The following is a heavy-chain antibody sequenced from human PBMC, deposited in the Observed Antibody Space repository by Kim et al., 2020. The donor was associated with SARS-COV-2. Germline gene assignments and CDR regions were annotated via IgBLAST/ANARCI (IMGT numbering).Heavy chain of an antibody. CDR3: AKGHGYGDYSLLY. CDR2: ISWNSGSI. CDR1: GFTFDDYA. D-gene: IGHD4-17*01. V-gene: IGHV3-9*01. Sequence: GGSLRLSCAASGFTFDDYAMHWVRQAPGKGLEWVSGISWNSGSIGYADSVKGRFTISRDNAKNSLYLQMNSLRAEDTALYYCAKGHGYGDYSLLYWGQGTLVTVSS. J-gene: IGHJ4*02.